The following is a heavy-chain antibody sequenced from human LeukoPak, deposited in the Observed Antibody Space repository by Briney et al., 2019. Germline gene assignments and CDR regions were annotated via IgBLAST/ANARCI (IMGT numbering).Heavy chain of an antibody. CDR3: ARAEVIVGTTGFDY. CDR1: GYTFTSYY. CDR2: INPSGGST. J-gene: IGHJ4*02. V-gene: IGHV1-46*01. Sequence: GASVKVSCKASGYTFTSYYMHWVRQAPGQGLEWMGIINPSGGSTNYAQKFQGSVNMTRDTSTSTVYMELSSLRSEDTAVYYCARAEVIVGTTGFDYWGQGTLVTVSS. D-gene: IGHD1-26*01.